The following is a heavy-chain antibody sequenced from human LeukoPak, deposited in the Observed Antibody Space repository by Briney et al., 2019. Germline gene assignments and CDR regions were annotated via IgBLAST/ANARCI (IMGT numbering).Heavy chain of an antibody. CDR2: IYPDDSDT. J-gene: IGHJ4*01. D-gene: IGHD1-7*01. V-gene: IGHV5-51*01. CDR3: ARQTNWNSIDY. CDR1: GYSFATYW. Sequence: GESLKISCKGSGYSFATYWIGRVRQMPGKGLEWMGIIYPDDSDTRYSPSFRGQVTISADKSISTAYLQWNSLQASDTAIFYCARQTNWNSIDYWGQGTPVTVSS.